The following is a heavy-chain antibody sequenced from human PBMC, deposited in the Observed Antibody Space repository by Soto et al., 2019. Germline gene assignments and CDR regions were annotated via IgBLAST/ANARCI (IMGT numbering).Heavy chain of an antibody. V-gene: IGHV1-69*12. CDR3: ARDTSHIAANYYYGMDV. J-gene: IGHJ6*02. CDR2: IIPIFGTA. Sequence: QVQLVQSGAEVKKPGSSVKVSCKASGGTFSSYAISWVRQAPGQGLEWMGGIIPIFGTANYAQKFQGRVTITADESTSTDYMELSSLRSEDTAVYYCARDTSHIAANYYYGMDVWGQGTTVTVSS. D-gene: IGHD6-6*01. CDR1: GGTFSSYA.